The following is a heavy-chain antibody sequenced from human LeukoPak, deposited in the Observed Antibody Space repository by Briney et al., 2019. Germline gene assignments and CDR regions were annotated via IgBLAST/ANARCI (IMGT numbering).Heavy chain of an antibody. D-gene: IGHD2-21*02. CDR2: IYYSGST. CDR1: GGSISSGCYY. Sequence: SETLSLTCTVSGGSISSGCYYWSWIRQHPGKGLEWIGYIYYSGSTYYNPSLKSRVTISVDTSKNQFSLKLSSVTAADTAVYYCARVHIVVVTAIIDYWGQGTLVTVSS. J-gene: IGHJ4*02. CDR3: ARVHIVVVTAIIDY. V-gene: IGHV4-31*03.